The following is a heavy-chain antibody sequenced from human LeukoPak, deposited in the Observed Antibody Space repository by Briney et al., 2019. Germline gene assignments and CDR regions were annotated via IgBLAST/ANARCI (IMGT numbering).Heavy chain of an antibody. CDR3: AKRAVTFDY. V-gene: IGHV3-23*01. D-gene: IGHD4-17*01. CDR1: GLTLSS. J-gene: IGHJ4*02. Sequence: RASLRLSCAASGLTLSSMSWVRQAPGKGLEWVSALTASGTDINTYYTDSVKGRFTTSRDSSKNTLYLQMNSLRTEDTAIYYCAKRAVTFDYWGQGTLVTVSS. CDR2: LTASGTDINT.